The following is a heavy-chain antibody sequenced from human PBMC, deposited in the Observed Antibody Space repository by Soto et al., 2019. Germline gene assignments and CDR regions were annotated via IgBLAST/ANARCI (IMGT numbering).Heavy chain of an antibody. D-gene: IGHD2-15*01. J-gene: IGHJ3*02. V-gene: IGHV4-59*01. CDR1: GGSISSYY. Sequence: QVQLQESGPGLVKPSETLSLTCTVSGGSISSYYWSWIRQPPGKGLEWIGYIYYSGSTNYNPSLKSRVTISVDTSKNQFSLKLSSVTAADTAVYYCARRLVVVDATRWEYHDAFDIWGQGTMVTVSS. CDR3: ARRLVVVDATRWEYHDAFDI. CDR2: IYYSGST.